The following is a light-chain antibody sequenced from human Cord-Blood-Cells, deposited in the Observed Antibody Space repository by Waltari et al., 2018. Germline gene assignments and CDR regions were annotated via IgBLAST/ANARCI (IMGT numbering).Light chain of an antibody. J-gene: IGKJ3*01. CDR2: AAS. Sequence: DIQMTQSPSSLSPSVGDRVTITCRASQSLSSYLNWYQQKPGKAPKLLIYAASSLQSGVPSRFSGSGSGTDFTLTISSLQPEDFATYYCQQSYSTPFTFGPGTKVDIK. V-gene: IGKV1-39*01. CDR3: QQSYSTPFT. CDR1: QSLSSY.